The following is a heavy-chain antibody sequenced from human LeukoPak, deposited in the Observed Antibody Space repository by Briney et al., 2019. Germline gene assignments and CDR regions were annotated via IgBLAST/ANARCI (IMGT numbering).Heavy chain of an antibody. CDR1: GYSFTGYY. Sequence: ASVKVSCKASGYSFTGYYMHWVRQAPGQGLEWMGWINPNSGGTNYAQKFQGRVSMTRDTSIITAYMELSRLRYDDTAVYYCARKGEAVTWGQGTLVTVSS. V-gene: IGHV1-2*02. CDR3: ARKGEAVT. D-gene: IGHD4-17*01. CDR2: INPNSGGT. J-gene: IGHJ4*02.